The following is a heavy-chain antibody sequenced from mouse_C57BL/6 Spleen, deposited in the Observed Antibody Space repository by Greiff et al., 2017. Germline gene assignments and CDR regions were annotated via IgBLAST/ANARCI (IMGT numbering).Heavy chain of an antibody. CDR1: GFTFSSYT. Sequence: EVKLVESGGGLVKPGGSLKLSCAASGFTFSSYTMSWVRQTLEKWLAWVATISGGGGNTYCPDSGKGRFTISRDNAKNTLYLQMSSLRSEDTALYYCARHDDYGNYVPLAYWGQGTLVNVCA. J-gene: IGHJ3*01. D-gene: IGHD2-1*01. CDR2: ISGGGGNT. V-gene: IGHV5-9*01. CDR3: ARHDDYGNYVPLAY.